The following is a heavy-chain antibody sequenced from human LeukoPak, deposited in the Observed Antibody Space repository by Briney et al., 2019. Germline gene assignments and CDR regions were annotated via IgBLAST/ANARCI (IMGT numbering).Heavy chain of an antibody. CDR3: ARDDVGYGELNWFDP. CDR2: IYTSGST. Sequence: SETLSLTCTVSGGSISSHYWSWIRQPPGKGLEWIGRIYTSGSTNYNPSLKSRVTMSVDTSKNQFSLKLSPVTAADTAVYYCARDDVGYGELNWFDPWGQGTLVTVSS. J-gene: IGHJ5*02. D-gene: IGHD4-17*01. V-gene: IGHV4-4*07. CDR1: GGSISSHY.